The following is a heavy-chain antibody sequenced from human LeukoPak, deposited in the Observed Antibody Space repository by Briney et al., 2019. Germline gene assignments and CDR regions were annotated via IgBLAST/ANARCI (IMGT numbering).Heavy chain of an antibody. CDR3: ARGARSMVRGAITDNDY. CDR1: GYTFTSYD. V-gene: IGHV1-8*01. Sequence: ASVKVSCKASGYTFTSYDINWVRQATGQGLEWMGWMNPNSGNTGYAQKFQGRVTMTRNTSISTAYMELSSLRSEDTAVYYCARGARSMVRGAITDNDYWGQGTLVTVSS. J-gene: IGHJ4*02. D-gene: IGHD3-10*01. CDR2: MNPNSGNT.